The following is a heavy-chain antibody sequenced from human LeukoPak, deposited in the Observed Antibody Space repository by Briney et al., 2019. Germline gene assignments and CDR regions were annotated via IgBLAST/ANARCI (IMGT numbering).Heavy chain of an antibody. CDR2: ISYDGSNK. Sequence: GRSLRLSCAASGFTFSSYAMHWVRQAPGKGLEWVAVISYDGSNKYYADSVKGRFTISRDNSKNTLYLQMNSLRAEDTAVYYCARVQDTAMVYYFDYWGQGTLVTVSS. CDR3: ARVQDTAMVYYFDY. V-gene: IGHV3-30-3*01. CDR1: GFTFSSYA. J-gene: IGHJ4*02. D-gene: IGHD5-18*01.